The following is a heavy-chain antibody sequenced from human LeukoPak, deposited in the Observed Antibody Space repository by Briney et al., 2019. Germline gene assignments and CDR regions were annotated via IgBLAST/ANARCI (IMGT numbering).Heavy chain of an antibody. CDR1: GGTFSSYA. CDR2: IIPILGIA. J-gene: IGHJ4*02. CDR3: ATYCSSANCYIWGYYFDY. V-gene: IGHV1-69*04. D-gene: IGHD2-2*01. Sequence: ASVKVSCKASGGTFSSYAISWVRQAPRQGLEWMGRIIPILGIANYAQKFQGRVTITADESTSTAYMELSSLRSEDTAMYYCATYCSSANCYIWGYYFDYWGQGTLVTVSS.